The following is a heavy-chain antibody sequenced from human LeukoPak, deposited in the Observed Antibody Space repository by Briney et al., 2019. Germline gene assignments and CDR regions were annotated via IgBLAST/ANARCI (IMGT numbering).Heavy chain of an antibody. V-gene: IGHV3-23*01. D-gene: IGHD6-19*01. CDR2: LSGSGITT. CDR3: AKGIYSSGWSYFDY. J-gene: IGHJ4*01. CDR1: GFTFSNSA. Sequence: GGSLRLTCAASGFTFSNSAMSWVRQAPGKGLEWVSTLSGSGITTYYADSVKGRFTISRDNSKNTLYLQMNSLRAEDTAVYYCAKGIYSSGWSYFDYWGHGTLVTVSS.